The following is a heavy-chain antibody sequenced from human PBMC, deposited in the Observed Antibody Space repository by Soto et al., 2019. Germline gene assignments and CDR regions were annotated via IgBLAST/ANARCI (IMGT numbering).Heavy chain of an antibody. D-gene: IGHD1-26*01. CDR3: ARGQISYYRRGAFDI. J-gene: IGHJ3*02. V-gene: IGHV4-4*02. CDR1: GGSISSSNW. Sequence: QVQLQESGPGLVKPSGTLSLTCAVSGGSISSSNWWSWVRQPPGKGLEWIGEIYHSGSTNYNPSLKSRVTLQADNSKNQFPLKLGPVPAADPAVYYCARGQISYYRRGAFDIWGQGTRVTVSS. CDR2: IYHSGST.